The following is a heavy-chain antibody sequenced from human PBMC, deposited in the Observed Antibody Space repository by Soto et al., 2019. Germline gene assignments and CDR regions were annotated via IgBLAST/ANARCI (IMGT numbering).Heavy chain of an antibody. D-gene: IGHD3-3*01. CDR2: IKQDGSEK. CDR3: ARLGPTIFGVVTRESWFDP. Sequence: EVQLVESGGGLVQPGGSLRLSCAASGFTFSSYWMSWVRQAPGKGMEWVANIKQDGSEKYYVDSVKGRFTISIDNAKNSLYLQMNSRSSEDTAGYYCARLGPTIFGVVTRESWFDPCGQGTLVTVSS. CDR1: GFTFSSYW. V-gene: IGHV3-7*01. J-gene: IGHJ5*02.